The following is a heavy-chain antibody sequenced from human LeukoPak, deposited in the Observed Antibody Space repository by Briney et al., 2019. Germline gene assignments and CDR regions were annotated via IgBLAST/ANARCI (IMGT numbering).Heavy chain of an antibody. J-gene: IGHJ4*02. CDR2: ISAYNDNT. Sequence: GASVKVSYKASGYTFTNYGISWVRQAPGQGFEWVGWISAYNDNTSYAQKLQGRVTMTTHTSTSTAYMELRSLRSDDTAVYYCARVRAFYYDSGGHFDYWGQGTLVTVSS. CDR1: GYTFTNYG. D-gene: IGHD3-22*01. CDR3: ARVRAFYYDSGGHFDY. V-gene: IGHV1-18*01.